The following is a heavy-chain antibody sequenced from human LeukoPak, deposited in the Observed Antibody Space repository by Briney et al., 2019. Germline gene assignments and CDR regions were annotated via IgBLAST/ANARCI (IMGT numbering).Heavy chain of an antibody. CDR3: ANEYYYGSGSYYTKPYFFDY. CDR1: GFSFSSYG. J-gene: IGHJ4*02. CDR2: TWYDGSNK. Sequence: PGRSLRLSCAASGFSFSSYGMHWVRQAPGKGLEWVAVTWYDGSNKYYADSVKGRFTISRDNSKNTLYLQMNILRAEDTAVYYCANEYYYGSGSYYTKPYFFDYWGQGTLVTVSS. V-gene: IGHV3-33*06. D-gene: IGHD3-10*01.